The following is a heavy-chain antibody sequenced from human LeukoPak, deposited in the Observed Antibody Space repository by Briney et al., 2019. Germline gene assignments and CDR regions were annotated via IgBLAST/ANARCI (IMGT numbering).Heavy chain of an antibody. CDR3: ARGTTVVTGYYGMDV. Sequence: SETLSLTCTVSGGSISSYYWSWIRQPPGKGLEWIGYIYYSGSTNYNPSLKSRVTISVDTSKNQFSLKLSSVTAADTAVYYCARGTTVVTGYYGMDVWGQGTTVTVSS. J-gene: IGHJ6*02. V-gene: IGHV4-59*01. CDR1: GGSISSYY. D-gene: IGHD4-23*01. CDR2: IYYSGST.